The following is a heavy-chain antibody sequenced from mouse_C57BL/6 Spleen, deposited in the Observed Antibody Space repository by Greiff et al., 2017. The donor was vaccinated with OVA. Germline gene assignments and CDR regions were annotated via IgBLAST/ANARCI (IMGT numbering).Heavy chain of an antibody. CDR2: IYPGDGDT. Sequence: VQLQQSGAELVKPGASVKISCKASGYAFSSYWMNWVKQRPGKGLEWIGQIYPGDGDTNYNGKFKGKATMTADKSSSTAYMQLSSLTSEDSAVSFCARADYYGSSYAMDYWGQGTSVTVSS. J-gene: IGHJ4*01. CDR3: ARADYYGSSYAMDY. D-gene: IGHD1-1*01. V-gene: IGHV1-80*01. CDR1: GYAFSSYW.